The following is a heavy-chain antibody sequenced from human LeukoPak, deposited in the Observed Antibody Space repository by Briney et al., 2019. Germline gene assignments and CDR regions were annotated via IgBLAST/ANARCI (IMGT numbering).Heavy chain of an antibody. Sequence: GGSLTLSCAASGFSVSSDYMTWVSQAPGKGLEWVSVIYSGGSTYYADSVKGRFTISRDNSKNTLYLQMNNVRVEDTAVYFCARYHTALNYWGQETLTIASS. CDR1: GFSVSSDY. CDR3: ARYHTALNY. J-gene: IGHJ4*02. V-gene: IGHV3-53*01. CDR2: IYSGGST. D-gene: IGHD5-18*01.